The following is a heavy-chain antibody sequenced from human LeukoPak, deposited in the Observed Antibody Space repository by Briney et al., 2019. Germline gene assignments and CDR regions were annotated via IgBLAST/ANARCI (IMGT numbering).Heavy chain of an antibody. J-gene: IGHJ3*02. Sequence: SVKVSCKASGGTFSSYAISWVRQAPGQGLEWMGGIIPIFGTANYAQKFQGRVTITTDESTSTAYMELSSLRSEDTAVYYCARDRVTGTNMAFDIWGRGTMVTVSS. V-gene: IGHV1-69*05. CDR3: ARDRVTGTNMAFDI. D-gene: IGHD1-7*01. CDR1: GGTFSSYA. CDR2: IIPIFGTA.